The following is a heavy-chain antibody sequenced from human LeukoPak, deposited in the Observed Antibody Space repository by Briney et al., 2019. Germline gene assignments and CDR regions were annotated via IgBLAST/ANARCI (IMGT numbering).Heavy chain of an antibody. CDR3: AKDGRDSYGYGRYYYGMDV. Sequence: GGSLRLSCAASGFTFSSYGMHWVRQAPGKGLEWVAVISYDGSNKYYADSVKGRFTTSRDNSKNTLCLQMNSLRAEDTAVYYCAKDGRDSYGYGRYYYGMDVWGQGTTVTVSS. V-gene: IGHV3-30*18. D-gene: IGHD5-18*01. CDR1: GFTFSSYG. J-gene: IGHJ6*02. CDR2: ISYDGSNK.